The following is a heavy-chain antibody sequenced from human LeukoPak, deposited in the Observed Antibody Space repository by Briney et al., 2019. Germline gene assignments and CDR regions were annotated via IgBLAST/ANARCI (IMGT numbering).Heavy chain of an antibody. CDR2: INPHSGGT. V-gene: IGHV1-2*02. CDR1: GYTFTGYH. CDR3: ARDGRYFDWTIYAVNWFDP. D-gene: IGHD3-9*01. J-gene: IGHJ5*02. Sequence: ASVKVSCKASGYTFTGYHIHWVRQAPGPGLEWLGWINPHSGGTNYAPKFQGRVTMTRDTPSSTAYMELSRLRSDDTAVYYCARDGRYFDWTIYAVNWFDPWGQGTLVTVSS.